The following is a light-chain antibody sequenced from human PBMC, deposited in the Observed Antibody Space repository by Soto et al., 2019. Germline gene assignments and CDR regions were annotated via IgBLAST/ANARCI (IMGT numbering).Light chain of an antibody. CDR2: DAS. CDR1: QSISSY. J-gene: IGKJ5*01. Sequence: IVLTESPATPALSPGERAILSCRASQSISSYLAWYQQKPGQAPRLLIYDASNRATGITARFSGSGSGTDFTLAISSLEPEDFAVYYCQQRSNWPITFAQGTRLEIK. CDR3: QQRSNWPIT. V-gene: IGKV3-11*01.